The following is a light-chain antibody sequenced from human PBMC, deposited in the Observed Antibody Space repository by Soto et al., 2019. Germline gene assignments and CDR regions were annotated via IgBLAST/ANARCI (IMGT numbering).Light chain of an antibody. Sequence: QCVLTQPPSASGSPGESVTISCSGTSSDVGGYNFVSWYQYHPGKAPKLIIYEVTKRPSGVPDRFSGSKSGNTASLTVSGLQAEDEADYYCCSYADGKFVFGTGTKVTVL. V-gene: IGLV2-8*01. CDR1: SSDVGGYNF. CDR3: CSYADGKFV. J-gene: IGLJ1*01. CDR2: EVT.